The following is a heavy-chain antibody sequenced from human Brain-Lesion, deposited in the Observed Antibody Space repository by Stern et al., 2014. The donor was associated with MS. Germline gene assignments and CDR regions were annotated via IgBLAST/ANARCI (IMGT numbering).Heavy chain of an antibody. D-gene: IGHD2-2*01. CDR1: GGSISSGGYY. Sequence: QLQLQESGPGLVKPSQTLSLSCTVSGGSISSGGYYWSWIRQPAGKGLEWIGRIDTSKNQFSLRLNSMTAADTAVYYCARGRVVPGFQYYATDVWGQGTTVIVSS. CDR3: ARGRVVPGFQYYATDV. V-gene: IGHV4-61*02. J-gene: IGHJ6*02.